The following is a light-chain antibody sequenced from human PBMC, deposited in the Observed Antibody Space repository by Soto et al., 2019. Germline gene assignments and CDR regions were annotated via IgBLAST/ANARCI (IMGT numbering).Light chain of an antibody. CDR2: DAS. J-gene: IGKJ4*01. CDR1: QGISSY. V-gene: IGKV1-9*01. Sequence: DIQLTQSPSFLSASVGDRVTITCRASQGISSYLAWYQQKPGKAPKLLIYDASTLQSGVPSRFSGSGSGTEFPLTISSLQPEDLATYYCQQLNGYFPLTFGGGTKVELK. CDR3: QQLNGYFPLT.